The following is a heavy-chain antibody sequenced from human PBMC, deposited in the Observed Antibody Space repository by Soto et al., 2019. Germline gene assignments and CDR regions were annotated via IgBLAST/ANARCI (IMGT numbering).Heavy chain of an antibody. V-gene: IGHV3-15*01. CDR3: TTSGRRYGSGTRDY. D-gene: IGHD3-10*01. CDR2: IKSKTDGGTT. Sequence: GGSLRLSCAASGFTFSNAWMSWVRQAPGKGLEWVGRIKSKTDGGTTDYAAPVKGRFTISRDDSKNTLYLQMNSLKTEDTAVYYCTTSGRRYGSGTRDYWGQGTLVTVSS. J-gene: IGHJ4*02. CDR1: GFTFSNAW.